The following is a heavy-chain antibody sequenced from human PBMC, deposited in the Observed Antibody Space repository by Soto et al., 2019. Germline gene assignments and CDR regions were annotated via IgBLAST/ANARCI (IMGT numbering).Heavy chain of an antibody. D-gene: IGHD3-22*01. CDR3: ARGVSRITMIVVVIAGMDV. CDR1: GGSFSGYY. V-gene: IGHV4-34*01. J-gene: IGHJ6*02. CDR2: INHSGST. Sequence: SETLSLTCAVYGGSFSGYYWSRIRQPPGKGLEWIGEINHSGSTNYNPSLKSRVTISVDTSKNQFSLKLSSVTAADTAVYYCARGVSRITMIVVVIAGMDVXGQGTTVTVSS.